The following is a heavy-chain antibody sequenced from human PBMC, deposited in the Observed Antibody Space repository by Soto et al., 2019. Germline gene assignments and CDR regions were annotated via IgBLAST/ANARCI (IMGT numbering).Heavy chain of an antibody. CDR2: ISAYNGNT. Sequence: ASGPVSCKASGYTFTSYGISWVRQAPGQGLAWMGWISAYNGNTNYAQKLQGRVTMTTGTSTSTAYMELRSLRSDDTAVYYCARDWGPAIYGYFPRSNYYYYGMDVWGQGTTVTVSS. CDR3: ARDWGPAIYGYFPRSNYYYYGMDV. D-gene: IGHD5-18*01. V-gene: IGHV1-18*04. CDR1: GYTFTSYG. J-gene: IGHJ6*02.